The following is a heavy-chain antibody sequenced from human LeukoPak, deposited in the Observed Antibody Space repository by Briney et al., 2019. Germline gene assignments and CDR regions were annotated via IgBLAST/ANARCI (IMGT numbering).Heavy chain of an antibody. CDR1: GVSQCGIY. CDR3: ARNRYRHTDDICSNH. J-gene: IGHJ5*02. CDR2: INDNGYT. Sequence: PSETLSLTRCLYGVSQCGIYGLCLRQPPGKGPEWIGEINDNGYTNYNPSLKSRVSMSLDTSERQFSLKLTSVTAADTALYYSARNRYRHTDDICSNHWARGTLVTVSS. V-gene: IGHV4-34*01. D-gene: IGHD1-14*01.